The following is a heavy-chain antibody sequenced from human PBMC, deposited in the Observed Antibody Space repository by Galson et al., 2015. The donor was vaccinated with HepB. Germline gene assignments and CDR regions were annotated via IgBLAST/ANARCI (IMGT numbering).Heavy chain of an antibody. J-gene: IGHJ6*02. V-gene: IGHV3-30*04. CDR2: ISYDGSNK. CDR3: ARDYASSWYFNHYYGMGV. D-gene: IGHD6-13*01. CDR1: GFTFSSYA. Sequence: SLRLSCAASGFTFSSYAMHWVRQAPGKGLEWVAVISYDGSNKYYADSVKGRFTISRDNSKNTLYLRMNSLRAEDTAVYYCARDYASSWYFNHYYGMGVWGQGTTVTVSS.